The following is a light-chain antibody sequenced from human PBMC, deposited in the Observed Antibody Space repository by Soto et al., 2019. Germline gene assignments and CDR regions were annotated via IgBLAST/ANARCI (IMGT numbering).Light chain of an antibody. CDR1: QSVSSN. J-gene: IGKJ5*01. CDR2: SAS. CDR3: QQYNNWPLT. Sequence: EIVMTQSPATLSVSPGERATLSCRASQSVSSNLAWYQQRPGQAPRLLIYSASTRATGIPARFSGSGSGTEFTLTISSLQSEDFAVYSCQQYNNWPLTFGQGTRLEIK. V-gene: IGKV3-15*01.